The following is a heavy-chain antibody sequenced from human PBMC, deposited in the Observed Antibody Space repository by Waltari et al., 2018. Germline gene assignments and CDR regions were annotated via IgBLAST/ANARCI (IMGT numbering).Heavy chain of an antibody. J-gene: IGHJ5*02. V-gene: IGHV4-39*07. D-gene: IGHD4-17*01. CDR1: GGSISSSSYY. CDR2: IYYSGST. Sequence: QLQLQESGPGLVKPSETLSLTCTVPGGSISSSSYYWGWIRQPPGKGLEWIGSIYYSGSTYYNPSLKSRVTISVDTSKNQFSLKLSSVTAADTAVYYCARDSTVTTSINWFDPWGQGTLVTVSS. CDR3: ARDSTVTTSINWFDP.